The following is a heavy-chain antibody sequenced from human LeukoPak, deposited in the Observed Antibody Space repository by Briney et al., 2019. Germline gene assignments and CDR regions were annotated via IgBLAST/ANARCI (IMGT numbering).Heavy chain of an antibody. D-gene: IGHD3-22*01. CDR3: AREVYDSSGYYYGGYDAFDI. V-gene: IGHV3-74*01. CDR1: GFTFSSHW. J-gene: IGHJ3*02. Sequence: GGSLRLSCGASGFTFSSHWMYWVRQVPGKGLVWVSRIKTDGSSISYADFVKGRFTISRDNAKNTLYLQMNSLRVEDTAVYYCAREVYDSSGYYYGGYDAFDIWGQGTMVTVSS. CDR2: IKTDGSSI.